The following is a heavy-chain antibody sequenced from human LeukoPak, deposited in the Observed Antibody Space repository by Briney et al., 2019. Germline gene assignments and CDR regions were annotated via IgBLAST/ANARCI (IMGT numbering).Heavy chain of an antibody. CDR3: ARDQIHCSGGSCFPYDY. D-gene: IGHD2-15*01. V-gene: IGHV1-2*02. Sequence: ASVKVSCKASGYTFIAYYMHWVRQAPGQGLEWMGWINPNSGGTNYAQKFQGRVTLTRDMSTSTDYLELSSLRSEDTAVYYCARDQIHCSGGSCFPYDYWGQGTLVTVSS. CDR1: GYTFIAYY. J-gene: IGHJ4*02. CDR2: INPNSGGT.